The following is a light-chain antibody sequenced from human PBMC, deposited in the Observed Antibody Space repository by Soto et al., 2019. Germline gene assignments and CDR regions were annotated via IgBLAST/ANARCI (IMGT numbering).Light chain of an antibody. CDR1: QDINNY. V-gene: IGKV1-17*03. CDR3: LQHKSYPLT. CDR2: AAS. J-gene: IGKJ4*01. Sequence: DLQMTQSPSVMSASVGDRVTITCRASQDINNYLAWFQQKPGKVPQRLIYAASTLQSGVPSRFSGSGSGTEFTLTISSLQPEDFATYYCLQHKSYPLTFGGGTKVEIK.